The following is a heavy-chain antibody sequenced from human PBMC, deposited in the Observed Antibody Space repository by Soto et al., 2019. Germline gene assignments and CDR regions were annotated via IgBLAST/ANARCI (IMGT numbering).Heavy chain of an antibody. Sequence: EVQLLESGGGLVQPGGSLRLSCAASGFTFSSYAMSWVRQAPGKGLEWVSAISGSGGSTYYADSVKGRFTISRDNSKNTRYLQMNSLRGEDTAVYYCAKAPDCSGGSCYGDSYFDSWGQGTLVTVSS. J-gene: IGHJ4*02. CDR2: ISGSGGST. V-gene: IGHV3-23*01. D-gene: IGHD2-15*01. CDR1: GFTFSSYA. CDR3: AKAPDCSGGSCYGDSYFDS.